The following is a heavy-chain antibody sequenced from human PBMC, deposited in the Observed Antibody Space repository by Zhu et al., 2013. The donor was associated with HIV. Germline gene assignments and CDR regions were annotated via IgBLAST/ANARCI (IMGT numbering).Heavy chain of an antibody. CDR2: INPNSGGT. V-gene: IGHV1-2*02. Sequence: QVQLVQSGAEVKKPGASVKVSCKASGYTFTGYYMHWVRQAPGQGLEWMGWINPNSGGTNYAQKFQGRVTMTRDTSISTAYMELSRLRSDDTAVYYCARSTGYSSGWYYFDYWGQGTLVTVSS. CDR1: GYTFTGYY. D-gene: IGHD6-19*01. J-gene: IGHJ4*02. CDR3: ARSTGYSSGWYYFDY.